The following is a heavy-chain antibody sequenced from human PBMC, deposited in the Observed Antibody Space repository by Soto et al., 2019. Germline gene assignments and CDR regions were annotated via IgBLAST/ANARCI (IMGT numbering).Heavy chain of an antibody. CDR3: ARDNGGLAAPGTDWFVP. Sequence: QVQLVQSGAEVKKPGASVKVSCKASGYTFSNYAITWVRQAPGLGLEWMGWISAYNGHTNYAQKLQGRLTMTTDSSTSTAYMELRSLTYDDTAIYYCARDNGGLAAPGTDWFVPWGQGTLITVSS. CDR1: GYTFSNYA. V-gene: IGHV1-18*01. D-gene: IGHD6-13*01. J-gene: IGHJ5*02. CDR2: ISAYNGHT.